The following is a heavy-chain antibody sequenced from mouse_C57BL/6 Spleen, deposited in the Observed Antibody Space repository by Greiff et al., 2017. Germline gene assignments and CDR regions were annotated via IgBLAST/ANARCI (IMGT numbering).Heavy chain of an antibody. CDR3: VYDDYAMDY. V-gene: IGHV1-81*01. Sequence: QVQLQQSGAELARPGASVKLSCKASGYTFTSSGISWVKQRTGQGLEWIGEIYPRSGNTYYNEKFKGKATLTADKSSSTAYMELRSLTSEDSAVYFCVYDDYAMDYWGQGTSVTVSS. CDR1: GYTFTSSG. CDR2: IYPRSGNT. D-gene: IGHD1-1*01. J-gene: IGHJ4*01.